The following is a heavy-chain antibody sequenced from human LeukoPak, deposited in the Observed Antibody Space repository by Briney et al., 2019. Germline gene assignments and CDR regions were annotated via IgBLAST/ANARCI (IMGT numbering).Heavy chain of an antibody. V-gene: IGHV1-24*01. J-gene: IGHJ4*02. CDR3: GTHDYLYGSGRPFDY. CDR1: GYTLTELS. CDR2: FDPEDGET. Sequence: ASVKVSCKVSGYTLTELSMHWVRQAPGKGLEWMGGFDPEDGETIYAQKFQGRVTMTEDTSTDTAYMELSSLRSEGTAVYYCGTHDYLYGSGRPFDYWGQGTLVTVSS. D-gene: IGHD3-10*01.